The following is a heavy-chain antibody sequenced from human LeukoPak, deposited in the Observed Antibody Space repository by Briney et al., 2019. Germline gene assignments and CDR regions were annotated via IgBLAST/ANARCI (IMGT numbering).Heavy chain of an antibody. J-gene: IGHJ4*02. V-gene: IGHV1-2*02. CDR3: ARDPGGSGSYYKDY. Sequence: GASVKVSCKASGYTFTSYYIHWVRQAPGQGLEWMGWINPNSGGTNYAQKFQGRVTMTRDTSISTAYMELSRLRSDDTAVYYCARDPGGSGSYYKDYWGQGTLVTVSS. CDR2: INPNSGGT. D-gene: IGHD3-10*01. CDR1: GYTFTSYY.